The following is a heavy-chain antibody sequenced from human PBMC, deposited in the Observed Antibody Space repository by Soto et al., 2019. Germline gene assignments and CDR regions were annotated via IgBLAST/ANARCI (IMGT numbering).Heavy chain of an antibody. Sequence: GGSLRLSCAASGFTFSSYAMSWVRQAPGKGLEWVPAISGSGRSTYYADSVKGRFTISRDNPKNTLYLQMNSLRAEDKAVYYCAKSMIVVVIISHQYYFDYWGQGTLVTVSS. V-gene: IGHV3-23*01. CDR2: ISGSGRST. CDR3: AKSMIVVVIISHQYYFDY. J-gene: IGHJ4*02. CDR1: GFTFSSYA. D-gene: IGHD3-22*01.